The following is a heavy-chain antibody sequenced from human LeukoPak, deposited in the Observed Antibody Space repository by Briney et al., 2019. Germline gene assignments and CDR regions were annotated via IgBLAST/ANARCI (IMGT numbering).Heavy chain of an antibody. CDR3: ARDSSDIVVVPAAMSDAFDI. V-gene: IGHV3-48*01. CDR2: ISSSISTI. CDR1: GFTFSSYS. Sequence: GGSLRLSCAASGFTFSSYSMNWVRQAPGKGLEWVSYISSSISTIYYADSVKGRFTISRDNAKNSLYLQMNSLRAEDTAVYYCARDSSDIVVVPAAMSDAFDIWGQGTMVTVSS. D-gene: IGHD2-2*01. J-gene: IGHJ3*02.